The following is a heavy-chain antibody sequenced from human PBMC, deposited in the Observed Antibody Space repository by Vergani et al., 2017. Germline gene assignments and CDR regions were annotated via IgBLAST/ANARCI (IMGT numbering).Heavy chain of an antibody. D-gene: IGHD2-2*01. CDR1: GITFKNAW. J-gene: IGHJ3*02. CDR2: TRNKANSYTT. CDR3: ARLGYCSSTTCRQAFDI. V-gene: IGHV3-72*01. Sequence: EVQVVESGGGLIKPGGSLRLSCVVSGITFKNAWINWVRQAPGKGLEWIGRTRNKANSYTTEYAASVKGRFTISRDDSKNSLYLQMNSLKIEDTAVYYCARLGYCSSTTCRQAFDIWGQGTMVTVS.